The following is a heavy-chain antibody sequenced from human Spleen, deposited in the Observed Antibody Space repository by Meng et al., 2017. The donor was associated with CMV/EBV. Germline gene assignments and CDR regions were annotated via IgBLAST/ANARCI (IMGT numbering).Heavy chain of an antibody. D-gene: IGHD5/OR15-5a*01. CDR2: IRGTAGTT. Sequence: LSCAASGFTFDNYAMNWVRQAPGKGLEWVSTIRGTAGTTYYADSVKGRFAISRDNSKNTLFLQMNGLRADDTAVYYCAKISRLPDLDFWGQGTLVTVSS. J-gene: IGHJ4*02. CDR3: AKISRLPDLDF. CDR1: GFTFDNYA. V-gene: IGHV3-23*01.